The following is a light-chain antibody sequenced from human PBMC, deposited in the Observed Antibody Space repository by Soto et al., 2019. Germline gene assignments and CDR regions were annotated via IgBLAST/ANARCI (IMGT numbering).Light chain of an antibody. CDR2: EVS. V-gene: IGLV2-8*01. CDR1: SSDVGGYNY. Sequence: QSVLTQPPSASGSPGQSVTISCTGTSSDVGGYNYVSWYQQHPGKAPKLMIYEVSKRPSGVPDRFSGSKSGNTASLTVSGLQAEDEADYYFSSYAGSNNRYVFGTGTKLTVL. J-gene: IGLJ1*01. CDR3: SSYAGSNNRYV.